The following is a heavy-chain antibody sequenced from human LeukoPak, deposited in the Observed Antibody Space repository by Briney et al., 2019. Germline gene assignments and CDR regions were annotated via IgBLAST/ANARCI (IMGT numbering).Heavy chain of an antibody. CDR1: GFIFSGYD. CDR2: IRYDGSKK. D-gene: IGHD5-18*01. CDR3: ARRGGDSYGQETHYFDY. V-gene: IGHV3-30*02. Sequence: GGSLRISCTASGFIFSGYDMHWVRQAPGKGLEWVAFIRYDGSKKFYADSVKGRCTISRDNSKNTLFLEVNGLRAVDTAVYYCARRGGDSYGQETHYFDYWGQGTLVTVSS. J-gene: IGHJ4*02.